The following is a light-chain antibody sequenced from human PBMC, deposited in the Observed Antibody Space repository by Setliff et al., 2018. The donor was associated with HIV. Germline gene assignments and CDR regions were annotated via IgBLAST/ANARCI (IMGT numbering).Light chain of an antibody. V-gene: IGLV7-43*01. J-gene: IGLJ3*02. CDR2: GTS. CDR1: TGAVTSGYS. Sequence: QAVVTQEPSLTVSPGGTVTLTCASSTGAVTSGYSPNWFQQKPGQAPRALIYGTSDKHSWTPARFSGSLLGGKAALTLSGVQPEDEAEYYCLLYYGGTQVFGGGTKVTVL. CDR3: LLYYGGTQV.